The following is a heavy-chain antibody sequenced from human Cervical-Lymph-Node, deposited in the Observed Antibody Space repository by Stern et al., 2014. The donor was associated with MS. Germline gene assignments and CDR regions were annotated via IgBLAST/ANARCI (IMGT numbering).Heavy chain of an antibody. V-gene: IGHV4-61*02. CDR2: IYTRGST. J-gene: IGHJ4*02. Sequence: QVQLQESGPGLVKPSQTLSLTCTVSGGSISSGSYYWSWIRQPAGKGLEWIGRIYTRGSTHYNPSLKSRVTISVDPPKNQFPLKLSSVTAADTAVYYCAAGPALISFDYWGQGTLVTVSS. CDR1: GGSISSGSYY. D-gene: IGHD1-1*01. CDR3: AAGPALISFDY.